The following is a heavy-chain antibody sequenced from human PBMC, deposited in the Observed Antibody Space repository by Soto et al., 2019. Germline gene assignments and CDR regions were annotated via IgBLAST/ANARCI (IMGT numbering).Heavy chain of an antibody. D-gene: IGHD5-12*01. CDR1: GFTFSSHA. CDR2: IWYDGSKK. CDR3: ARDPGYSNYDFDY. J-gene: IGHJ4*02. V-gene: IGHV3-33*01. Sequence: QVQLVESGGGVVQPGRSLRLSCVASGFTFSSHAMHWVRQAPGKGLECVAVIWYDGSKKYYADSVKGRFTVARDDSKNTLYLQMNSLRVEDTAVYYCARDPGYSNYDFDYWGQGTLVTVSP.